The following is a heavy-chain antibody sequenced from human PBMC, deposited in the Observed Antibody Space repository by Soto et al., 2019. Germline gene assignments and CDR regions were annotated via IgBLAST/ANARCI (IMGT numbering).Heavy chain of an antibody. CDR2: IIPILGIA. V-gene: IGHV1-69*02. CDR3: ARGRTTVPSRVAARKGYYFDY. J-gene: IGHJ4*02. D-gene: IGHD4-17*01. CDR1: GGTFSSYT. Sequence: GASVKVSCKASGGTFSSYTISWVRQAPGQGLEWMRRIIPILGIANYAQKLQGRVTITADKSTSTAYMELSSLRSEDTAVYYCARGRTTVPSRVAARKGYYFDYWGQGTLVTVSS.